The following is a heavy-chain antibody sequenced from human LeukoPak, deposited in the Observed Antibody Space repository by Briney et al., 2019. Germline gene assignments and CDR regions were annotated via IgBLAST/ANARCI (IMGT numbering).Heavy chain of an antibody. D-gene: IGHD6-13*01. CDR2: IIPIFGTA. CDR1: GGTFSGYA. CDR3: ARDLTSSSWSPFGY. Sequence: ASVKVSCKASGGTFSGYAISWVRQAPGQGLEWMGGIIPIFGTANYAQKFQGRVTITTDESTSTAYMELSSLRSEDTAVYYCARDLTSSSWSPFGYWGQGTLVTVSS. V-gene: IGHV1-69*05. J-gene: IGHJ4*02.